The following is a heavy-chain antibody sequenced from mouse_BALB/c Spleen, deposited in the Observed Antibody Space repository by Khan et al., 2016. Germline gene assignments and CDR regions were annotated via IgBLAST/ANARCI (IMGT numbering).Heavy chain of an antibody. D-gene: IGHD3-2*02. CDR1: GFNIKGTY. Sequence: VQLQQSGAELVKPGASVKLSCTASGFNIKGTYVHWVKQRPEQGLEWIGRIDPANGNAEYDPKFQGKATITADTSSNTAYLQLSSLTSEDTVGYYCAGSGVDPHFDYWGQGSTLTVSS. J-gene: IGHJ2*01. CDR2: IDPANGNA. CDR3: AGSGVDPHFDY. V-gene: IGHV14-3*02.